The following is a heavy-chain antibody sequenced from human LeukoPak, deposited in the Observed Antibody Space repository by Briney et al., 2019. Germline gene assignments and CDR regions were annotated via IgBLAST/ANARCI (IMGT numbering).Heavy chain of an antibody. Sequence: GGSLRLSCAASGFTFSNYEMNWVRQAPGKGLEWVSYISDSGTTIYYGDSVKGRFTISRDNSKNTLYLQMNSLRAEDTAVYYCARGGSYLSAFDIWGQGTMVTVSS. D-gene: IGHD1-26*01. CDR2: ISDSGTTI. J-gene: IGHJ3*02. V-gene: IGHV3-48*03. CDR3: ARGGSYLSAFDI. CDR1: GFTFSNYE.